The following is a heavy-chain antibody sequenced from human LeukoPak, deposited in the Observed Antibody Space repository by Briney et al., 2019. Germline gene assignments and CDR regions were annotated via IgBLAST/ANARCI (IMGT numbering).Heavy chain of an antibody. J-gene: IGHJ4*02. V-gene: IGHV1-2*02. CDR3: ARDTRTYCGGDCYPDY. Sequence: ASVNVSCKASGYTFTGYYMHWVRQAPGQGLEWMGWINPNSGGTNYAQKFQGRVTMTRDTSISTAYMELSRLRSDDTAVYYCARDTRTYCGGDCYPDYWGQGTLVTVSS. CDR2: INPNSGGT. D-gene: IGHD2-21*02. CDR1: GYTFTGYY.